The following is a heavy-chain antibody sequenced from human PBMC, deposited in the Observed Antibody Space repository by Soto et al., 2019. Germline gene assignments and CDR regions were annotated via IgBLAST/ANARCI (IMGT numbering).Heavy chain of an antibody. D-gene: IGHD6-19*01. CDR2: ISYDGSNK. J-gene: IGHJ6*03. V-gene: IGHV3-30*18. CDR1: GFTFSSYG. Sequence: QVQLVESGGGVVQPGRSLRLSCAASGFTFSSYGMHWVRQAPSKGLEWVAVISYDGSNKYYADSVKGRFTISRDNSKNTLYLQMNSLRAEDTAVYYCAKVAEYYYYYMDVWGKGTTVTVSS. CDR3: AKVAEYYYYYMDV.